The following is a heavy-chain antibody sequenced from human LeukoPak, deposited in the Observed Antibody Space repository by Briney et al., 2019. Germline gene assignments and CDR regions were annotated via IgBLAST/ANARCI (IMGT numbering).Heavy chain of an antibody. D-gene: IGHD3-3*01. CDR1: GGSFSGYY. J-gene: IGHJ5*02. V-gene: IGHV4-34*01. CDR3: ARGDNDYDFWSGYYHSWFDP. Sequence: SETLSLTCAVYGGSFSGYYWSWIRQPPGKGLEWIGEINHSGSTNYNPSLKSRVTISVDTSKNQFSLKLSSVTAADTAVYYCARGDNDYDFWSGYYHSWFDPWGQGTLVTVSS. CDR2: INHSGST.